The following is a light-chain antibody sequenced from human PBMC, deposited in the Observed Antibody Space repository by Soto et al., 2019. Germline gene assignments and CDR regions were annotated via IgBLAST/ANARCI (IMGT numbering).Light chain of an antibody. V-gene: IGKV1-39*01. J-gene: IGKJ2*01. CDR1: QSISSY. CDR3: QQTYSILYT. CDR2: AAS. Sequence: DIQMTQSPSSLSASVGDRVTITCRASQSISSYLNWFQQKPGKAPKLLISAASTLQSGVPSRFGGSGSGTDFTLTINSLQPEDVATYYCQQTYSILYTFGQGTKLEIK.